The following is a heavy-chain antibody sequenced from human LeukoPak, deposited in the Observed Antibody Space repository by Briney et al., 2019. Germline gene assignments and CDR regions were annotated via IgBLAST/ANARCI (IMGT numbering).Heavy chain of an antibody. V-gene: IGHV3-30*18. J-gene: IGHJ4*02. Sequence: PGGSLRLSCAASGFTFSSYGMHWVRQAPGKGLEWVAVISYDGSNKYYADSVKGRFTISRDNSKNTLYLQMNSLRAEDTAVYYCAKGGVWYSGSYSLGGTDYWGQGTLVTVSS. CDR1: GFTFSSYG. CDR3: AKGGVWYSGSYSLGGTDY. CDR2: ISYDGSNK. D-gene: IGHD1-26*01.